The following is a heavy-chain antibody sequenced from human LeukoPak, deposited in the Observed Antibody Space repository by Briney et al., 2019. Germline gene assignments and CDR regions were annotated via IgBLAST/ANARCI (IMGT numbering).Heavy chain of an antibody. CDR1: GGTFSSYA. J-gene: IGHJ4*02. V-gene: IGHV1-69*01. CDR2: IIPIFGTA. Sequence: ASVKVSCKASGGTFSSYAISWVQQAPGQGLEWMGGIIPIFGTANYAQKFQGRVTITADESTSTAYMELSSLRSEDTAVYYCATYHGTNFDYWGQGTLVTVSS. D-gene: IGHD2-8*01. CDR3: ATYHGTNFDY.